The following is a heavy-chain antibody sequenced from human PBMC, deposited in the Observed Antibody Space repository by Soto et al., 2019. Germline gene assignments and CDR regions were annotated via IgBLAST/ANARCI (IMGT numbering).Heavy chain of an antibody. CDR1: GFTFSSYG. V-gene: IGHV3-33*01. D-gene: IGHD2-15*01. J-gene: IGHJ4*02. CDR3: AREFCSGGSCYPPGHYFDY. Sequence: GGSLRLSCAASGFTFSSYGMHWVRQAPGKGLEWVAVIWYDGSNKYYADSVKGRFTISRDNSKNTLYLQMNSLIAEDTAVYYWAREFCSGGSCYPPGHYFDYWGQGTLVTVSS. CDR2: IWYDGSNK.